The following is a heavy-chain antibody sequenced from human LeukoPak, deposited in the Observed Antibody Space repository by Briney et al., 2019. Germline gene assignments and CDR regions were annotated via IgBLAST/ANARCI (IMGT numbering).Heavy chain of an antibody. D-gene: IGHD3-9*01. CDR3: ARPLRSDLTGYAIDY. CDR1: GFTFSSYA. V-gene: IGHV3-66*04. J-gene: IGHJ4*02. CDR2: IYSGGST. Sequence: GGSLRLSCAASGFTFSSYAMHWVRQAPGKGLEWVSVIYSGGSTYYADSVKGRFTISRDNSKNTLYLQMNSLRAEDTAVYYCARPLRSDLTGYAIDYWGQGTLVTVSS.